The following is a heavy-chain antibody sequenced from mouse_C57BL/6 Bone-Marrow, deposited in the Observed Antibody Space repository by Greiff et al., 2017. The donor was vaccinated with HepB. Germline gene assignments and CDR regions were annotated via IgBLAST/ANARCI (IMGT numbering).Heavy chain of an antibody. V-gene: IGHV14-4*01. CDR3: TTRGFITTVVADFDY. CDR1: GFNIKDDY. CDR2: IDPENGDT. D-gene: IGHD1-1*01. J-gene: IGHJ2*01. Sequence: EVQLQESGAELVRPGASVKLSCTASGFNIKDDYMHWVKQRPEQGLEWIGWIDPENGDTEYASKFQGKATITADTSSNTAYLQLSSLTSEDTAVYYCTTRGFITTVVADFDYWGQGTTLTVSS.